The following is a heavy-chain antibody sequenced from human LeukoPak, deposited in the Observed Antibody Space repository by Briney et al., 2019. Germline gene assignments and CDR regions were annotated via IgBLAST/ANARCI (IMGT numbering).Heavy chain of an antibody. V-gene: IGHV3-21*01. D-gene: IGHD3-22*01. CDR3: ARSNHYYDSSGYFR. CDR1: GFTFSSYS. Sequence: GGSLRLSCAASGFTFSSYSMNWVRQTPGKGLEWVSSISSSSSYIYYADSVKGRFTISRDNAKNSLYLQMNSLRAEDTAVYYCARSNHYYDSSGYFRWGQGTLVTVSS. CDR2: ISSSSSYI. J-gene: IGHJ4*02.